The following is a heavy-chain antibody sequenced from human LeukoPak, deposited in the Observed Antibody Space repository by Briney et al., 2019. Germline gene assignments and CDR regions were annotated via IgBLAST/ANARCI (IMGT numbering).Heavy chain of an antibody. D-gene: IGHD3-10*01. V-gene: IGHV3-30*02. Sequence: GGSLRLSCAASGFTFDDYAMHWVRQAPGKGLEWVAFIRYDGSNKYYADSVKGRFTISRDNSKNTLYLQMNSLRAEDTAVYYCAKDWGSGSYSSFDYWGQGTLVTVSS. CDR2: IRYDGSNK. CDR1: GFTFDDYA. CDR3: AKDWGSGSYSSFDY. J-gene: IGHJ4*02.